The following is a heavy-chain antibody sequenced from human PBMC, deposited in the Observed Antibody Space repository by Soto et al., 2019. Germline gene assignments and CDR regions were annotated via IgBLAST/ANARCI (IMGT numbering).Heavy chain of an antibody. CDR1: VYSFTSYC. V-gene: IGHV5-51*01. CDR2: IYPGDSDT. CDR3: ERTAAAGKYYYGTDV. D-gene: IGHD6-13*01. J-gene: IGHJ6*02. Sequence: PGESLKISFKCSVYSFTSYCICWLRQMPGKGLEWMGIIYPGDSDTRYSPSFQGQVTISADKSISTAYLQWSSLKASDTAMYYCERTAAAGKYYYGTDVWGQGTTVTVSS.